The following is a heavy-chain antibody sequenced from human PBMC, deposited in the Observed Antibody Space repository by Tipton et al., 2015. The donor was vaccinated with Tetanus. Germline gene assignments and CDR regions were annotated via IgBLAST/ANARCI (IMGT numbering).Heavy chain of an antibody. Sequence: LKLSCTVSGGSVSSDSYYWTWFRQPPGKGLEWIGYIYNSGSTNFNSSLESRVTMSVDTSKNQFSLKLTSVTAADTAVYYCADEGYCSGGSCYSGYWGQGTLVTVSS. V-gene: IGHV4-61*01. J-gene: IGHJ4*02. CDR1: GGSVSSDSYY. D-gene: IGHD2-15*01. CDR3: ADEGYCSGGSCYSGY. CDR2: IYNSGST.